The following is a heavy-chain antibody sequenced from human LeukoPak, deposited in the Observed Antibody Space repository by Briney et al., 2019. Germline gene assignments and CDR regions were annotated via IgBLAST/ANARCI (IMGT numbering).Heavy chain of an antibody. Sequence: ASVKVSCKASGYTFTSYGISWVRQAPGQGLEWMGWISAYNGNTNYAQKLQGRVTMTTDTSTSTAYMELRSLRSDDTAVYYCARGRNYYDSSGPPYYFDYWGQGTLVTVSS. CDR3: ARGRNYYDSSGPPYYFDY. CDR2: ISAYNGNT. V-gene: IGHV1-18*01. D-gene: IGHD3-22*01. CDR1: GYTFTSYG. J-gene: IGHJ4*02.